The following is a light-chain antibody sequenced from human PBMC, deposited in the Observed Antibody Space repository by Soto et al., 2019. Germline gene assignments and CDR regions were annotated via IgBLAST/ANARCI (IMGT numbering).Light chain of an antibody. J-gene: IGKJ3*01. V-gene: IGKV1-9*01. CDR3: QLVNSYPPIT. CDR1: QGITSY. CDR2: AAS. Sequence: DLQLSQSPSFLSASVGDRVIITCRASQGITSYLAWYQQKPGKAPQLLIHAASTLQSGVPSGFCGRGSGTEFTLTISSLRPEDFATYYCQLVNSYPPITFGPGTKVDIK.